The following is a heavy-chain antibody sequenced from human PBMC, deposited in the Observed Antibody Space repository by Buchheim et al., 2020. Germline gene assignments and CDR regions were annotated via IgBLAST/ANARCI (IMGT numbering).Heavy chain of an antibody. CDR1: GGSFSGYY. V-gene: IGHV4-34*01. CDR3: ARGPYYGSGSYYRNNWFDP. CDR2: INHSGST. Sequence: QVQLQQWGAGLLKPSETLSLPCAVYGGSFSGYYWSWIRQPPGKGLEWIGEINHSGSTNSNPSLKSRVTISVDTSKNQFSLKLSSVTAADTAVYYCARGPYYGSGSYYRNNWFDPWGQGTL. D-gene: IGHD3-10*01. J-gene: IGHJ5*02.